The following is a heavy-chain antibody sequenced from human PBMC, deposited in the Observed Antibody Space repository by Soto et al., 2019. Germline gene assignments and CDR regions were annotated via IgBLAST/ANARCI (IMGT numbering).Heavy chain of an antibody. J-gene: IGHJ4*02. V-gene: IGHV4-31*03. CDR3: ARSHRYCSSTSCFRGVDY. CDR1: GGSISSGGYY. Sequence: QVQLQESGPGLVKPSQTLSLTCTVSGGSISSGGYYWSWIRQHPGKGLEWIGYIYYSGSTYYNPSLKSRVTISVDTSKNRCSLKLSSVTAADTAVYYCARSHRYCSSTSCFRGVDYWGQGTLVTVSS. CDR2: IYYSGST. D-gene: IGHD2-2*01.